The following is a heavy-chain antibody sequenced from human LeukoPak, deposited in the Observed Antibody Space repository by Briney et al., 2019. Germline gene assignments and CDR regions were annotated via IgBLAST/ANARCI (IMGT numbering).Heavy chain of an antibody. CDR2: IYYSGST. CDR1: GGSISSSSYY. CDR3: ARDRASHYDFWSGYYRPNYYYYMDV. Sequence: SETLSLTCTVSGGSISSSSYYWGWIRQPPGKGLEWIGSIYYSGSTYYNPSLKSRVTISVDTSKNQFSLKLSSVTAADTAVYYCARDRASHYDFWSGYYRPNYYYYMDVWGKGTTVTVSS. J-gene: IGHJ6*03. D-gene: IGHD3-3*01. V-gene: IGHV4-39*07.